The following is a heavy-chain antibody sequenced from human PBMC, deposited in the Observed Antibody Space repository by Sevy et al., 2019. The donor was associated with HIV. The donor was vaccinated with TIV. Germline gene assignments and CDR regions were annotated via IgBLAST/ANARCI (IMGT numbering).Heavy chain of an antibody. CDR3: AKSYFGSGTSYGMDL. CDR2: IRQDGSEK. J-gene: IGHJ6*02. CDR1: GFTFRNFW. V-gene: IGHV3-7*01. D-gene: IGHD3-10*01. Sequence: GSLRLSCAVSGFTFRNFWMSWVRQAPGKGLEWVANIRQDGSEKYYVDSVRGRFTISRDNAKNSLFLQLNSLRADGTAIYYCAKSYFGSGTSYGMDLWGRGTTVTVSS.